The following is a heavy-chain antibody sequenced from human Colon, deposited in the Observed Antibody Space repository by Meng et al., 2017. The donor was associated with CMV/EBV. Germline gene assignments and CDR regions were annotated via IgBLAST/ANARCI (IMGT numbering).Heavy chain of an antibody. J-gene: IGHJ6*02. Sequence: GESLKISCAASGFTFSTYSMHWVRQAPGKGLEWVAVITYGSNTYYAESLRGQFTISRDNSKNTLWLQKSSVGLYDTAVYYCARAVTPGTSWSGLDVWGQGTTVTVSS. V-gene: IGHV3-30*04. CDR3: ARAVTPGTSWSGLDV. D-gene: IGHD3-3*01. CDR2: ITYGSNT. CDR1: GFTFSTYS.